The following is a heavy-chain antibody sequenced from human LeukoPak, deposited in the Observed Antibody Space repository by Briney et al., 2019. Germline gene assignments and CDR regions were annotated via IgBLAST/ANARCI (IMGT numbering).Heavy chain of an antibody. CDR3: AKGSPKHTYAYDY. D-gene: IGHD3-16*01. J-gene: IGHJ4*02. CDR1: GFAVTDYY. CDR2: VFADGTT. V-gene: IGHV3-53*01. Sequence: GGSLRLSCAASGFAVTDYYINWVRQAPGKGLDWVSVVFADGTTYYADSVKGRFPISRDASKNTVYLQMNSLRAEDTAVYHCAKGSPKHTYAYDYWGQGTLVTVSS.